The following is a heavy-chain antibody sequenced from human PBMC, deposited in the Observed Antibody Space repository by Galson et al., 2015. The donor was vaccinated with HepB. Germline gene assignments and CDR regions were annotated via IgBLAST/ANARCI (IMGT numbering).Heavy chain of an antibody. D-gene: IGHD3-16*02. V-gene: IGHV3-23*01. CDR2: ISGSGIRR. J-gene: IGHJ5*02. CDR3: AKGPSDYVWGSSRNWFDP. Sequence: SLRLSCAASGFTFSSYAMSWVRQAPGKGLEWVSAISGSGIRRDYADSVRGRFTISRDKSTNTLSLQMNSLRVEDTAVYYCAKGPSDYVWGSSRNWFDPWGQGTLVTVSS. CDR1: GFTFSSYA.